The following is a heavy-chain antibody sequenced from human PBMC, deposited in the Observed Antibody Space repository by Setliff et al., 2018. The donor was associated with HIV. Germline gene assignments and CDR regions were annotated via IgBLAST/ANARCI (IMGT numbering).Heavy chain of an antibody. CDR1: GGSISSSNYY. V-gene: IGHV4-39*01. CDR2: IHYSGST. CDR3: ARQAERDDDSYLDY. Sequence: KPSETLSLTCTVSGGSISSSNYYWGWIRQPPGKGLEWIGSIHYSGSTYDNPSLKSRVTISVDTSQNQFSLKLTSVTAADTAIYYCARQAERDDDSYLDYWGQGTLVTVSS. D-gene: IGHD3-16*01. J-gene: IGHJ4*02.